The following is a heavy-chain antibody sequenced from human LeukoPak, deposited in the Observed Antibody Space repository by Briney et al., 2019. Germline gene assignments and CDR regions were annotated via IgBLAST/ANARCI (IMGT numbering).Heavy chain of an antibody. CDR2: IVVGSGNT. CDR3: ARDRAGYGSGSYVRFDP. CDR1: GFTFTSST. J-gene: IGHJ5*02. V-gene: IGHV1-58*02. D-gene: IGHD3-10*01. Sequence: ASVKVSCKASGFTFTSSTMQWVRQARGQRLEWIGWIVVGSGNTNYAQKLQGRVTMTTDTSTSTAYMELRSLRSDDTAVYYCARDRAGYGSGSYVRFDPWGQGTLVTVSS.